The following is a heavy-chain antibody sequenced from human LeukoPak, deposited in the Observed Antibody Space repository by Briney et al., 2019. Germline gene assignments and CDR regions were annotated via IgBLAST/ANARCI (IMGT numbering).Heavy chain of an antibody. CDR1: GGSISSGGYY. V-gene: IGHV4-39*01. D-gene: IGHD6-6*01. CDR3: ARPLSSSSGYFDY. CDR2: IYYSGST. Sequence: SETLSLTCTVSGGSISSGGYYWGWIRQPPGKGLEWIGSIYYSGSTYYNPSLKSRVTISVDTSKNQFSLKLSSVTAADTAVYYCARPLSSSSGYFDYWGQGTLVTVSS. J-gene: IGHJ4*02.